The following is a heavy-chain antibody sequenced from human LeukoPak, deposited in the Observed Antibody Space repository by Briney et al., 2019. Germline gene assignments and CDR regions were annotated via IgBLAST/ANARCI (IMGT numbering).Heavy chain of an antibody. CDR1: GGSISSSSYY. CDR3: ARLMDSSSSPSYYMDV. D-gene: IGHD6-6*01. CDR2: IYYSGST. J-gene: IGHJ6*03. V-gene: IGHV4-39*01. Sequence: SGTLSLTCTVSGGSISSSSYYWGWIRQPPGKGLEWIGSIYYSGSTYYNPSLKSRVTISVDTSKNQFSLKLSSVTAADTAVYYCARLMDSSSSPSYYMDVWGKGTTVTVSS.